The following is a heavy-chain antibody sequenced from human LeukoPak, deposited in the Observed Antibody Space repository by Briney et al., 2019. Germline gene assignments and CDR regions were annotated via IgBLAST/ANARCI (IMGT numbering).Heavy chain of an antibody. J-gene: IGHJ6*03. CDR1: GFTFSSYG. V-gene: IGHV3-30*18. CDR3: AKDRCSNGIGCYYYYMDV. Sequence: GGSLRLSCAASGFTFSSYGMHWVRQAPGKGLEWVAVISYDGSNKYYADSVKGRFTISRDNSKNTLYLQMNSLRAGDTAVYYCAKDRCSNGIGCYYYYMDVWGKGTTVTISS. D-gene: IGHD2-8*01. CDR2: ISYDGSNK.